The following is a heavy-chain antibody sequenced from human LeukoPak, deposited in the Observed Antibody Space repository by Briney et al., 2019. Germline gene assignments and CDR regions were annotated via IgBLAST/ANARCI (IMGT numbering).Heavy chain of an antibody. Sequence: VASVKVSCKASGYTFISYGISWVRQAPGQGLEWMGWISAYNGNTNYAQKLQGRVTMTTDTSTSTAYMELRSLRSDDTAVYYCARDQRTMIVVAKRSDGIDYWGQGTLVTVSS. V-gene: IGHV1-18*01. CDR1: GYTFISYG. J-gene: IGHJ4*02. CDR3: ARDQRTMIVVAKRSDGIDY. CDR2: ISAYNGNT. D-gene: IGHD3-22*01.